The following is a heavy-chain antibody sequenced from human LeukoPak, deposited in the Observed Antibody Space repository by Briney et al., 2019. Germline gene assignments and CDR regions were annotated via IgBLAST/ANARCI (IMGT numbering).Heavy chain of an antibody. CDR2: IKSKVDGGTT. D-gene: IGHD3-16*01. CDR1: GFTFRNAW. Sequence: GGSLRLSCAASGFTFRNAWMSWVRQAPGKGLEWVGRIKSKVDGGTTDYAAPVKGRFTISRDDSKNTQYLQMNSLKTEDTAVYYCTSISASVLGESFDYWGQGNLVTVSS. V-gene: IGHV3-15*01. CDR3: TSISASVLGESFDY. J-gene: IGHJ4*02.